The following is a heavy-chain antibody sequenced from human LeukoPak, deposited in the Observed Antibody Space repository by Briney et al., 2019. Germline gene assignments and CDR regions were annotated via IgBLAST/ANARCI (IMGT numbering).Heavy chain of an antibody. CDR2: IKSRADGETT. J-gene: IGHJ3*02. D-gene: IGHD1-26*01. Sequence: PGGSLRLSCAASGFTFINAWMSWVRQAPGKGLEWVGRIKSRADGETTDYAAPVKGRFTISRDNSKNTLQMNSLKIEGTAVYYCTTEYEGSGSAFDIWGQGTMVTVSS. CDR1: GFTFINAW. V-gene: IGHV3-15*01. CDR3: TTEYEGSGSAFDI.